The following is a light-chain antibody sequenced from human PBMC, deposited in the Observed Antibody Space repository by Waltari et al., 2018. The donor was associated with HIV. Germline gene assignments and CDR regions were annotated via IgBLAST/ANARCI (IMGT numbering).Light chain of an antibody. CDR3: QAWDRSNVV. V-gene: IGLV3-1*01. Sequence: SYELTQPPSVSVSPGQTASITCSGDRLGDKYACWYQQKPGQSPVLVIYQDITRPSGIPERFSGSNSGNTATLTVSGTQPMDEADYYCQAWDRSNVVFGGGTKLTVL. CDR2: QDI. J-gene: IGLJ2*01. CDR1: RLGDKY.